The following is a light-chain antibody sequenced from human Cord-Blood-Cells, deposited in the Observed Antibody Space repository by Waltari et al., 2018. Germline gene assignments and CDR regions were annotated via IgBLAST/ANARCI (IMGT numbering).Light chain of an antibody. J-gene: IGKJ3*01. CDR2: WAS. CDR3: QQYYSTPFT. CDR1: QSVLYSSNNKNY. Sequence: EILITQSPDSLAVSLGERATINCKSSQSVLYSSNNKNYLAWYQQKPGQPPKLLIYWASTRESGVPDRFSGSGSGTDFTLTISSLQAEDVAVYYCQQYYSTPFTFGPGTKVDIK. V-gene: IGKV4-1*01.